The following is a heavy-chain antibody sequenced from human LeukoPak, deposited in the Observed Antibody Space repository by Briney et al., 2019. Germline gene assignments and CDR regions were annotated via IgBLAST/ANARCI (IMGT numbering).Heavy chain of an antibody. Sequence: GGSLRLSCAASGFTFSSYWMHWVRQAPGKGLVWVSRINSDGSSTSYADSVKGRFTISRDNAKNTLYLQMNSLRAEDTAVYYCARGPDTIVGLDGNWFDPWGQGTLVTVSS. J-gene: IGHJ5*02. D-gene: IGHD3-9*01. CDR1: GFTFSSYW. CDR3: ARGPDTIVGLDGNWFDP. V-gene: IGHV3-74*01. CDR2: INSDGSST.